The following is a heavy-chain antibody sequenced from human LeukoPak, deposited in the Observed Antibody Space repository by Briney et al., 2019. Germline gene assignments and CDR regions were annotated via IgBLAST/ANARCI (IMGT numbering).Heavy chain of an antibody. D-gene: IGHD3-22*01. J-gene: IGHJ4*02. CDR2: IYYSGST. Sequence: PSETLSLTCTVSGGSISSYHWSWIRQPPGKGLECIGYIYYSGSTNYNPSLKSRVTMSVDTSKNQFSLKLSSVTAADTAVYYCASEAYYYDSSGYYKYWGQGTLVTVSS. V-gene: IGHV4-59*12. CDR1: GGSISSYH. CDR3: ASEAYYYDSSGYYKY.